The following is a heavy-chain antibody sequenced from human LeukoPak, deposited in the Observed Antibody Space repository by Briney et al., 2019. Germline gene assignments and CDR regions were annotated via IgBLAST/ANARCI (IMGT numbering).Heavy chain of an antibody. CDR2: IYSGGNT. CDR1: GFTVSTNY. J-gene: IGHJ4*02. D-gene: IGHD4-23*01. CDR3: ARDSGTTVGYFDY. Sequence: PGGSLRLSCAASGFTVSTNYMSWVRQAPGRGLEWVSVIYSGGNTYYADSVKGRFTISRDNFKNTLYLQMNSLRADDTAVYYCARDSGTTVGYFDYWGQGTLVTVSS. V-gene: IGHV3-66*01.